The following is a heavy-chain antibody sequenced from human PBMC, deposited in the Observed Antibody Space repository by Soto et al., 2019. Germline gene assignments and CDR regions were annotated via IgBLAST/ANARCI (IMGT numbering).Heavy chain of an antibody. CDR1: GGSVSSEHYY. J-gene: IGHJ4*02. CDR3: AGGTDGKKVAY. V-gene: IGHV4-61*03. CDR2: FYYTGST. Sequence: SETLSLTCTVSGGSVSSEHYYWNWIRQPPGKELEWIGYFYYTGSTNNNHSLENRLTMSVDMSKKHNSLKLSSVTATDTAVYYCAGGTDGKKVAYWGQGTLVTVS. D-gene: IGHD5-12*01.